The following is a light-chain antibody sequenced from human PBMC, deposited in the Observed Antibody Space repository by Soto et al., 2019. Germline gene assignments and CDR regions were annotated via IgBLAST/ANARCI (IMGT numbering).Light chain of an antibody. Sequence: DIQMTQSPSSVSASVGDRVTITCRASQGFSSWLAWYQQKPGKAHKLMIYAASSLQSGVPSRFSGSGSGTDFTLTISSLQPEDFATYYCQQANSFPWTFGQGTKVEIK. CDR2: AAS. CDR1: QGFSSW. V-gene: IGKV1-12*02. CDR3: QQANSFPWT. J-gene: IGKJ1*01.